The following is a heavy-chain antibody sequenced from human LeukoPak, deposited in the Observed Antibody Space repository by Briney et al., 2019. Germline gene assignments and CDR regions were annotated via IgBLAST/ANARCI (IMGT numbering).Heavy chain of an antibody. CDR1: GFTFSSYG. CDR2: IWYDGSNK. CDR3: ARDLYYYDSSGYHGRLYYYGMDV. D-gene: IGHD3-22*01. V-gene: IGHV3-33*01. J-gene: IGHJ6*02. Sequence: PGGSLRLSCAASGFTFSSYGMHWVRQAPGKGLEWVAGIWYDGSNKYYADSVKGRFTISSDNSKNTLYLQMNSLRAEDTAVYYCARDLYYYDSSGYHGRLYYYGMDVWGQGTTVTVSS.